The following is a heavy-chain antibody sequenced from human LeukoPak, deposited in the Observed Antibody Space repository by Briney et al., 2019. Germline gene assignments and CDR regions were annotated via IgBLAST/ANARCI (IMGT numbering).Heavy chain of an antibody. CDR1: GFTVSSNY. Sequence: PGGSLRLSCAASGFTVSSNYMSWVRQAPGKGLEWVSVIYSGGSTYYADSVKGRFTISRDNSKNTLYLQMNSLRAEDTAVYYCARDEPGPLVAATLIGSPVFDYWGQGTLVTVSS. V-gene: IGHV3-66*01. J-gene: IGHJ4*02. CDR3: ARDEPGPLVAATLIGSPVFDY. CDR2: IYSGGST. D-gene: IGHD2-15*01.